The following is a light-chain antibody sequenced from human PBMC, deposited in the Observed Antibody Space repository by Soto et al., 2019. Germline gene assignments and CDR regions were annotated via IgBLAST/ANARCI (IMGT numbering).Light chain of an antibody. J-gene: IGLJ2*01. Sequence: QAASVSGSPGQSITISCTGTSSDVGSYNYVSWYQQHPGKAPKLMIYDVSNRPSGVSNRFSGSKSGNTASLTISELQAEDEADYYCSSYTSSSAPVVFGGGTKLTVL. V-gene: IGLV2-14*01. CDR1: SSDVGSYNY. CDR3: SSYTSSSAPVV. CDR2: DVS.